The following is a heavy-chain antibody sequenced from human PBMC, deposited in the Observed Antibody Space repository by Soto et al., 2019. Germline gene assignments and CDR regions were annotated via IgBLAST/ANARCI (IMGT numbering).Heavy chain of an antibody. D-gene: IGHD4-17*01. CDR3: ARWYGGSLDY. CDR2: IYYSGST. Sequence: PSETLSLTCTVSGGSISSYYWSWIRQPPGKGLGWIGYIYYSGSTNYNPSLKSRVTISVDTSKNQFSLKLSSVTAADTAVYYCARWYGGSLDYWGQGTLVTVSS. V-gene: IGHV4-59*01. J-gene: IGHJ4*02. CDR1: GGSISSYY.